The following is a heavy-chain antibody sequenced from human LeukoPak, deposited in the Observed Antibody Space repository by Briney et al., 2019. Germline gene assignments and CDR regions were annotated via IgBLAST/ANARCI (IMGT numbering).Heavy chain of an antibody. D-gene: IGHD6-13*01. J-gene: IGHJ6*02. CDR2: INPSGGST. V-gene: IGHV1-46*01. Sequence: GASVKVSCKASGYTFTSYYMHWVRQAPGQGLEWMGLINPSGGSTSYAQKFQGRVTMTRDTSTSTVYMELSSLRSEDTAVYYCARDLLAQQLVPYGMDVWGQGTTVTVSS. CDR1: GYTFTSYY. CDR3: ARDLLAQQLVPYGMDV.